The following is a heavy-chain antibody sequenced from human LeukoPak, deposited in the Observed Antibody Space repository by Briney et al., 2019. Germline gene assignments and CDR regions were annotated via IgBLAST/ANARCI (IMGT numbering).Heavy chain of an antibody. CDR1: GGSISSYY. D-gene: IGHD2-15*01. Sequence: SETLSLTCTVSGGSISSYYWSWIRQPAGKGLEWIGRIYTSGSTNYNPSLKSRVTMSVDTSKNQFSLKLSSVTAADTAVYYCARVTRMVAATRTPFDYWGQGTLVTVSS. J-gene: IGHJ4*02. CDR3: ARVTRMVAATRTPFDY. CDR2: IYTSGST. V-gene: IGHV4-4*07.